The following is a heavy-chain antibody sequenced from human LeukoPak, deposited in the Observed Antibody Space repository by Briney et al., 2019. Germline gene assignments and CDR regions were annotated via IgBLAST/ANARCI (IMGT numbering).Heavy chain of an antibody. J-gene: IGHJ3*02. CDR1: GGSISSYY. CDR3: ARDRSSYYGSGSQTFDI. V-gene: IGHV4-4*07. Sequence: SETLSLTCTVSGGSISSYYWSWIRQTAGKGLEWIGRIYTSGSTNYNPSLKSRVTMSVDTSKNQFSLKLSSVTAADTAVYYCARDRSSYYGSGSQTFDIWGQGTMVTVSS. CDR2: IYTSGST. D-gene: IGHD3-10*01.